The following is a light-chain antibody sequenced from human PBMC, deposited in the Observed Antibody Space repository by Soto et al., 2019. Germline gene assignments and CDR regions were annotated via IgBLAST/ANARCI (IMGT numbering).Light chain of an antibody. V-gene: IGKV3-20*01. Sequence: EIVLKQSPGTLSLSPGERATLSCRASQSVSGNCLAWYQHKPGQAPRLLIYSASNRATDIPDRFSGSGSATDFTLAISSLEPEDFAVYYCRQYCTSPQTFGPGTKVDI. CDR3: RQYCTSPQT. CDR1: QSVSGNC. CDR2: SAS. J-gene: IGKJ3*01.